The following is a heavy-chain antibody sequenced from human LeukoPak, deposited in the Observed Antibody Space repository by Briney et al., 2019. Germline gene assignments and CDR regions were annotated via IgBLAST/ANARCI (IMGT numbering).Heavy chain of an antibody. CDR2: IYYSGST. CDR1: GGSISSSSYY. D-gene: IGHD6-19*01. CDR3: AREVAGTVGEKYVEGIDY. V-gene: IGHV4-39*07. Sequence: PSETLSLTCTVSGGSISSSSYYWGWIRQPPGKGLEWIGSIYYSGSTYYNPSLKSRVTISVDTSKNQFSLKLSSVTAADTAVYYCAREVAGTVGEKYVEGIDYWGQGTLVTVSS. J-gene: IGHJ4*02.